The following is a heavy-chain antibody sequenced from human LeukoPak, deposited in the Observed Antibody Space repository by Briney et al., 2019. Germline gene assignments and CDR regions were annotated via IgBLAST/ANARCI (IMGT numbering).Heavy chain of an antibody. CDR2: ISAYNGNT. V-gene: IGHV1-18*01. J-gene: IGHJ5*02. CDR3: ARDSVEYGDLSWFDP. Sequence: ASVKVSCKASGYTFTSYGISWVRQAPEQGLEWMGWISAYNGNTNNAQKLQGRVTMTTDTSTSTAYMELRSLRSDDTAVYYCARDSVEYGDLSWFDPWGQGTLVTVSS. D-gene: IGHD4-17*01. CDR1: GYTFTSYG.